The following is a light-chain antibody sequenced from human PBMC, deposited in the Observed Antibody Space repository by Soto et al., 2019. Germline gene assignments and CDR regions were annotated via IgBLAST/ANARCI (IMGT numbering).Light chain of an antibody. CDR3: QKYNSAPPGT. V-gene: IGKV1-27*01. J-gene: IGKJ1*01. CDR2: AAS. CDR1: QGIDSS. Sequence: ILLTQSPSSLSASVGYRVTITCRSSQGIDSSFAWYQQKPGKAPKLLIYAASTLQSGVPSRFSGRGSGTDFTLTISSLQPEDVATYYCQKYNSAPPGTFGQGTKVDIK.